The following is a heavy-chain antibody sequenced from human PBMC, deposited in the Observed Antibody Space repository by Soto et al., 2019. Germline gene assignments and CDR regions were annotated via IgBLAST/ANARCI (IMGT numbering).Heavy chain of an antibody. CDR2: IYYSGST. J-gene: IGHJ4*02. CDR1: GGSICSYY. Sequence: PSETLSLTCTVSGGSICSYYWSWIRQPPGKGLEWIGYIYYSGSTNYNPSLESRVTISVDTSKNQFSLKLSSVTAADTAVYYCARGVRAAAGVFDYWGQGTLVTVSS. V-gene: IGHV4-59*01. CDR3: ARGVRAAAGVFDY. D-gene: IGHD6-13*01.